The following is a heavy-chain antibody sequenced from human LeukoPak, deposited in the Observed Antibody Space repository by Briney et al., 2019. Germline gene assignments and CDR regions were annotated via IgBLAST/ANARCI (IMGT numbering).Heavy chain of an antibody. CDR1: GGSISSPSYY. D-gene: IGHD6-19*01. CDR2: IYYTGTT. V-gene: IGHV4-39*01. CDR3: ARRFVYSSGSGGYLDV. Sequence: ESGPTLVNPSETLSLTCTVSGGSISSPSYYWGWIRQPPGKGLEWIGSIYYTGTTYYNPSLKSRVAISVDTSKNQFSLKLSSVTAADAAVYFCARRFVYSSGSGGYLDVWGRGTLVTVSS. J-gene: IGHJ2*01.